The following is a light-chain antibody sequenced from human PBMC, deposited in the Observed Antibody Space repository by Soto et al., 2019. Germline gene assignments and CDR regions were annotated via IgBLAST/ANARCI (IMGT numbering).Light chain of an antibody. CDR1: HSVDFF. CDR2: DAS. V-gene: IGKV3-11*01. J-gene: IGKJ4*01. CDR3: QQRSNGLT. Sequence: VLTQSPATLSLSPGDSATLSCRASHSVDFFLAWYQHKPGQAPSLLIYDASNRATVITARFSGSGSGTDITLTISSLEPEDFAVYYCQQRSNGLTFGGGTRWIS.